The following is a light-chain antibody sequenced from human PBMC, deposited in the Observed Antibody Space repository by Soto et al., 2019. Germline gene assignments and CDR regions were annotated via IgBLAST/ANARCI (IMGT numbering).Light chain of an antibody. J-gene: IGKJ1*01. CDR2: DAT. V-gene: IGKV1-5*01. Sequence: DVQMTQSPSTLSASVGDSVTITRRASQSVNKWLAWYQQKPGRAPKLLISDATTLESGVPSRFRGSGSGTEFTLSITSLQPDDFGTYYCHQYDSYSPPWTFGQGTRVDIK. CDR3: HQYDSYSPPWT. CDR1: QSVNKW.